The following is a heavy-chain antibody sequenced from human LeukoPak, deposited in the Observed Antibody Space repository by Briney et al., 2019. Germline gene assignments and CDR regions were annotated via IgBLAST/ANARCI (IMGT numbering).Heavy chain of an antibody. J-gene: IGHJ4*02. CDR3: ARFTHRYSGDY. CDR2: IKDDGSEE. D-gene: IGHD1-26*01. Sequence: GGSLRLSCAASGFNFNNYWMSWLRQAPGKGLEWVANIKDDGSEEYYVDSVKGRFTIVRDNAYNSLYLQMNSLRVDDTAIYFCARFTHRYSGDYWGQGTLVSVSS. CDR1: GFNFNNYW. V-gene: IGHV3-7*03.